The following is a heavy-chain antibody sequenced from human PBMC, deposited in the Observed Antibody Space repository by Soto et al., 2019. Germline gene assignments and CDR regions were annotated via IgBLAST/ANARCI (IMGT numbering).Heavy chain of an antibody. D-gene: IGHD5-12*01. CDR3: ARSVGVYSGYDLAARYYFDY. CDR2: IYYSGTT. CDR1: GYSISSSDW. Sequence: SETLSLTSAVSGYSISSSDWWGWIRQPPGKGLEWIGYIYYSGTTYYNPSLKSRVTISVDTSKNQFSLKLSSVTAADTAVYYCARSVGVYSGYDLAARYYFDYWGQGTLVTSPQ. V-gene: IGHV4-28*01. J-gene: IGHJ4*02.